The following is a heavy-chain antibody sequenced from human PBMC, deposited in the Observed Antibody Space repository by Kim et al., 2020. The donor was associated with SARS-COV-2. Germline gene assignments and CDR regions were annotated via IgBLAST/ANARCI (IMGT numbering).Heavy chain of an antibody. V-gene: IGHV3-30*01. Sequence: VEGRFTISRDNSKNTLYLQMNSLRAEDTAVYYCARDAPAGLRFLEWLFDYWGQGTLVTVSS. D-gene: IGHD3-3*01. J-gene: IGHJ4*02. CDR3: ARDAPAGLRFLEWLFDY.